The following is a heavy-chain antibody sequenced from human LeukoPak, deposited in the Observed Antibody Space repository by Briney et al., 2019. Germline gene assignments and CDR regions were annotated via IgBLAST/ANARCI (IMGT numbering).Heavy chain of an antibody. J-gene: IGHJ4*02. CDR2: IYFSGST. V-gene: IGHV4-39*01. Sequence: SETLSLTCTVSGGSISNNRYYWGWVRQPPGKGLEWVASIYFSGSTYYSPSLKSRLTISVDTSNNQFSLKLSSVTAADTAVYYCARHRGTTPPYFDYWGQGTLVTVSS. CDR1: GGSISNNRYY. CDR3: ARHRGTTPPYFDY. D-gene: IGHD3-16*01.